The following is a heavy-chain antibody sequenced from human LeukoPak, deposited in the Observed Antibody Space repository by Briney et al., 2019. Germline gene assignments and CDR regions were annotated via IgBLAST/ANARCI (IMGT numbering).Heavy chain of an antibody. CDR2: IYPGDSDT. J-gene: IGHJ3*02. D-gene: IGHD3-22*01. CDR3: ARRDIDYYDSSGYDAFDI. V-gene: IGHV5-51*01. CDR1: GYSFTSYW. Sequence: GESLKISCKGSGYSFTSYWIGWVRQMPGKGLEWMGIIYPGDSDTRYSPSFQGQVTISADKSISTAYLQWSSLKASDTAMYYWARRDIDYYDSSGYDAFDIWGQGTMVTVSS.